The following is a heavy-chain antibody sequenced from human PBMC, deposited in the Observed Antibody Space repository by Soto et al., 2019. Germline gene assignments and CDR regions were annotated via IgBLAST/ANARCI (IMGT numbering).Heavy chain of an antibody. Sequence: ASVKVSCKASGYTFTSYSISWVRQAPGQGLEWMGWISAYNGNTNYAQKLQGRVTMTTDTSTSTAYMELRSLRSDDTAVYYCAREWKLGYCSGGSCYQHYGMDVWGQGTTVTVSS. J-gene: IGHJ6*02. CDR3: AREWKLGYCSGGSCYQHYGMDV. D-gene: IGHD2-15*01. CDR2: ISAYNGNT. CDR1: GYTFTSYS. V-gene: IGHV1-18*01.